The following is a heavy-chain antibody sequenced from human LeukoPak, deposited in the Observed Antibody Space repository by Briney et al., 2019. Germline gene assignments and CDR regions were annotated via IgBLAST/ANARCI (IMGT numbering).Heavy chain of an antibody. D-gene: IGHD1-14*01. J-gene: IGHJ4*02. CDR1: GFTFSSFG. V-gene: IGHV3-33*03. Sequence: GRSLTLSCAASGFTFSSFGMHWVRQAPGKGLEWVAVIWYDASNKYYADSVKGRFTISRDNSKNTLYLQMNSLRDDDTAVYYCAENRALEYWGQGTLVTVSS. CDR3: AENRALEY. CDR2: IWYDASNK.